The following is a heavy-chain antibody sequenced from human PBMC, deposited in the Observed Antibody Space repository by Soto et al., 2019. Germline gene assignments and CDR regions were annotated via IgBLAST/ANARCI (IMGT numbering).Heavy chain of an antibody. CDR3: ARPPKGRYRSRPYYYGMDV. D-gene: IGHD3-16*02. J-gene: IGHJ6*02. Sequence: ASVKVSCKASGYTFTSYYMHWVRQAPGQGLEWMGIINPSGGSTSYAQKFQGRVTMTRDTSTSTVYMELSSLRSEDTAVYYCARPPKGRYRSRPYYYGMDVWGQGTTVTVSS. CDR2: INPSGGST. CDR1: GYTFTSYY. V-gene: IGHV1-46*01.